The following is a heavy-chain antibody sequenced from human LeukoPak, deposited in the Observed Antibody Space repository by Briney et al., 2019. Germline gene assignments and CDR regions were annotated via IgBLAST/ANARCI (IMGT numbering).Heavy chain of an antibody. CDR2: IIPIFGTA. CDR1: GGTFSSYA. Sequence: GASVKVSCKASGGTFSSYAISWVRQAPGQGLEWMGGIIPIFGTANYAQKFQGRVTITTDESTSTAYMELSSLRSEDTAVYYCASSRGGDCGGDCLLSRLDYWGQGTLVTVSS. J-gene: IGHJ4*02. D-gene: IGHD2-21*02. CDR3: ASSRGGDCGGDCLLSRLDY. V-gene: IGHV1-69*05.